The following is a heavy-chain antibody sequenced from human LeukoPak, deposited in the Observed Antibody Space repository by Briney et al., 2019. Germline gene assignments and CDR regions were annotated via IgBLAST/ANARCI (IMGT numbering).Heavy chain of an antibody. CDR1: GGTFSSYA. V-gene: IGHV1-69*06. D-gene: IGHD4-17*01. Sequence: SVKVSCKASGGTFSSYAIGWVRQAPGQGLEWMGGIIPIFGTANYAQKFQGRVTITADKSTSTAYMELSSLRSEDTAVYYCARIPTTVTTDYYMDVWGKGTTVTVSS. CDR3: ARIPTTVTTDYYMDV. J-gene: IGHJ6*03. CDR2: IIPIFGTA.